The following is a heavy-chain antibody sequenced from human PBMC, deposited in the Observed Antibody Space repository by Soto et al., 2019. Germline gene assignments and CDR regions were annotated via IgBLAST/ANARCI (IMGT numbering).Heavy chain of an antibody. J-gene: IGHJ6*02. Sequence: EVQLLESGGDLVQPGGSLRLSCAASGLNFSDYAMTWVRQAPGKGLEWVSSVSNRGDITYYADSVKGRFTIPRDNSKNTLFMHINSLRAEDTALYYCARGDRGGSGSPASYYYSGLDVWGQGTTVTVSS. V-gene: IGHV3-23*01. CDR2: VSNRGDIT. D-gene: IGHD3-10*01. CDR1: GLNFSDYA. CDR3: ARGDRGGSGSPASYYYSGLDV.